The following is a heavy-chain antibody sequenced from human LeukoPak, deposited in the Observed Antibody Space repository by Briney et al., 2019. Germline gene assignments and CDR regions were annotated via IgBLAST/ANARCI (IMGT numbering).Heavy chain of an antibody. CDR2: ICGNGGSP. J-gene: IGHJ4*02. Sequence: PGGSLRLSCAPSGFTFSSYAMSWVRQTPGGGLEWVSVICGNGGSPYYADSVKGRFTISRDDSKNTLYLHMHSLRAEDTALYYCAKGTSSSCYSSIDSWGQGTLVTVS. CDR3: AKGTSSSCYSSIDS. V-gene: IGHV3-23*01. CDR1: GFTFSSYA. D-gene: IGHD2-15*01.